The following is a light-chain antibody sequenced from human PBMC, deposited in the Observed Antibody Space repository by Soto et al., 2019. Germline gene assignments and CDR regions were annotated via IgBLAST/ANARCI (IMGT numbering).Light chain of an antibody. CDR2: DAS. CDR3: QQYDSFSVT. Sequence: DIPITQSPSTLSASVGDRVTITCRASQSISSWLAWYQQKPGKAPKLLIYDASSLESGVPSRFSGSGSGTELTITISSLQPDDVETYYGQQYDSFSVTFGQGTKVDIK. J-gene: IGKJ1*01. V-gene: IGKV1-5*01. CDR1: QSISSW.